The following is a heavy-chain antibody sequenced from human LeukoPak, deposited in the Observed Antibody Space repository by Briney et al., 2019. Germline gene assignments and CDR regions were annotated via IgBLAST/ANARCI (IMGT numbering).Heavy chain of an antibody. CDR2: INPNSGGT. CDR1: GYTFTGYY. CDR3: ARASGSYPSRDWFDP. V-gene: IGHV1-2*02. D-gene: IGHD1-26*01. Sequence: ASVKVSCKASGYTFTGYYVHWVRQAPGQGLEWMGWINPNSGGTNYAQKFQGRVTMTRDTSISTAYMELSRLRSDDTAVYYCARASGSYPSRDWFDPWGQGTLVTVSS. J-gene: IGHJ5*02.